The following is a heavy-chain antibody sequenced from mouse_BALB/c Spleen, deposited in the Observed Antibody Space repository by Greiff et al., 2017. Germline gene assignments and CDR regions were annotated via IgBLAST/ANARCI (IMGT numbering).Heavy chain of an antibody. J-gene: IGHJ2*01. CDR3: ARSGMGMITGNYFDY. CDR2: INPGSGGT. D-gene: IGHD2-4*01. V-gene: IGHV1-54*01. Sequence: QVQLQQSGAELVRPGTSVKVSCKASGYAFTNYLIEWVKQRPGQGLEWIGVINPGSGGTNYNEKFKGKATLTADKSSSTAYMQLSSLTSDDSAVYVCARSGMGMITGNYFDYWGQGTTLTVSS. CDR1: GYAFTNYL.